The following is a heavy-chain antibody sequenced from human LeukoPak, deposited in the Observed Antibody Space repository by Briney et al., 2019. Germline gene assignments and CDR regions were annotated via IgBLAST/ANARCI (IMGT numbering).Heavy chain of an antibody. CDR3: ARDRGGKESPFDY. D-gene: IGHD4-23*01. CDR2: IKESGSEK. CDR1: GFTFDYYW. Sequence: GGSLRLSCAASGFTFDYYWMTWVRQAPGKGLEWLANIKESGSEKYYVDSVKGRFTISRDNAKNSLYLQMNSLRAEDTAVYYCARDRGGKESPFDYWGQGTLVTVSS. J-gene: IGHJ4*02. V-gene: IGHV3-7*01.